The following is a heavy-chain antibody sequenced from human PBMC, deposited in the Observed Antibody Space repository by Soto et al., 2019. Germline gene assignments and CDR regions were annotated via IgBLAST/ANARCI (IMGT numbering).Heavy chain of an antibody. J-gene: IGHJ6*02. Sequence: PSETLSLTCTVSGGSISSYYWSWIRQPAGKGLEWIGRIYTSGSTNYNPSLKSRVTMSVDTSKNQFSLKLSSVTAADTAVYYCARDLWVEPELYYHGMDVWGQGTTVTVSS. CDR2: IYTSGST. CDR3: ARDLWVEPELYYHGMDV. CDR1: GGSISSYY. V-gene: IGHV4-4*07. D-gene: IGHD1-1*01.